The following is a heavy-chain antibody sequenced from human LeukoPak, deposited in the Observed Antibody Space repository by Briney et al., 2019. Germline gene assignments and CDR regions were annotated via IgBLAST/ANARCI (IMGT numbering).Heavy chain of an antibody. V-gene: IGHV4-34*01. CDR3: ALYYYGTGGSLFDR. CDR2: ISHSGST. D-gene: IGHD3-10*01. CDR1: GGSFSEYY. J-gene: IGHJ4*02. Sequence: PSETLSLTCAVYGGSFSEYYWNWIRQPPGKGLEWIGEISHSGSTYCNPSLKSRVTISVDTSKNQFSLRLSSVTAADTAVYYCALYYYGTGGSLFDRWGQGTLVSVSS.